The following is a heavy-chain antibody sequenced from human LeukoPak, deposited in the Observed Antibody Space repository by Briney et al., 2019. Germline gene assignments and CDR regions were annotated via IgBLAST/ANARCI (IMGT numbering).Heavy chain of an antibody. D-gene: IGHD3-22*01. CDR2: IYTSGST. CDR3: ARNPDSTGYPYYFDF. V-gene: IGHV4-4*07. CDR1: GGSISYYY. Sequence: PSETLSLTCTVSGGSISYYYWSWIRQPAGKGLEWIGRIYTSGSTNYNPSLKSRVTMSVDTSKNQFSLKLSSVTAADTAVYYCARNPDSTGYPYYFDFWGQGTLVTVSS. J-gene: IGHJ4*02.